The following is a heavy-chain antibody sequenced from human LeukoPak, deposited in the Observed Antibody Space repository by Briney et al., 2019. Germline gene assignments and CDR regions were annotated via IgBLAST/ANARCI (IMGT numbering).Heavy chain of an antibody. D-gene: IGHD5-24*01. CDR3: ARKTLRVGYKGFLDY. Sequence: SETLSLTCTVSGGSISSYYWSWIRQPAGKGLEWIGRIYTSGSTNYNPSLKSRVTMSVDTSKNQFSLKLSSVTAADTAVYYCARKTLRVGYKGFLDYWAKEPRVPVSS. CDR2: IYTSGST. V-gene: IGHV4-4*07. J-gene: IGHJ4*02. CDR1: GGSISSYY.